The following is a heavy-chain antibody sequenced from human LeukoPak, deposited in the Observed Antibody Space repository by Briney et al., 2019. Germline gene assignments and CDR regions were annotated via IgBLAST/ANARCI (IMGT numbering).Heavy chain of an antibody. CDR1: GYTFTGYY. CDR3: ARWAYCSSTSCYKGGYNAFDI. J-gene: IGHJ3*02. CDR2: INPNSGGT. V-gene: IGHV1-2*02. Sequence: GASVKVSCKASGYTFTGYYMHWVRQAPGQGLEWMGWINPNSGGTNYAQKFQGRVTMTRDTSISTAYMELSRLRSDDTAVYYCARWAYCSSTSCYKGGYNAFDIWGQGTMVTVSS. D-gene: IGHD2-2*02.